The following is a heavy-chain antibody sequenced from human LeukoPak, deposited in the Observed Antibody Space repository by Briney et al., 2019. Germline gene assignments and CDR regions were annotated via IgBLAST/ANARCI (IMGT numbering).Heavy chain of an antibody. CDR3: ARDQKHCSSSSCYSSLDY. CDR2: IIPILGIA. D-gene: IGHD2-2*01. J-gene: IGHJ4*02. CDR1: GGNFSSYA. Sequence: SVKVSCKASGGNFSSYAISWVRQAPGQGLEWMGRIIPILGIANYAQKFQGRVTITADKSTGTAYMELSSLRSEDTAVYYCARDQKHCSSSSCYSSLDYWGQGTLVTVSS. V-gene: IGHV1-69*04.